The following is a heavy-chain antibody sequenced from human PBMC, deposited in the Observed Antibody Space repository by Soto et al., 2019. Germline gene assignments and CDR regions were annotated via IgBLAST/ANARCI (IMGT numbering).Heavy chain of an antibody. V-gene: IGHV3-73*02. Sequence: EVQLVESGGGLVQPGGSLRLSCAASGFTFSGSAVHWVRQAPGKGLEWVGRIRSKANNYATTYGAPVKGRFTISRDDSKNTAYLQMDSLKTEDTAVYFCNTPSRASCSGGNCYDYWGQGTLVTVSS. CDR2: IRSKANNYAT. D-gene: IGHD2-15*01. J-gene: IGHJ4*02. CDR1: GFTFSGSA. CDR3: NTPSRASCSGGNCYDY.